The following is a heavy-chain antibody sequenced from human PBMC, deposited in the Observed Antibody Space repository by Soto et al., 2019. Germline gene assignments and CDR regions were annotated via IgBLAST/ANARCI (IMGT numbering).Heavy chain of an antibody. J-gene: IGHJ4*02. D-gene: IGHD2-21*02. V-gene: IGHV3-33*05. CDR1: GFTAGNYG. CDR2: ISYDGSYE. CDR3: ARDRDPWYLDY. Sequence: QVQLVESGGGVVQPGRSLRLSCAASGFTAGNYGMHWVRQAPGKGLEWVAYISYDGSYEYSADFVKGRFTFSRDNSKNTLFLQINSLRAEDTAVYYCARDRDPWYLDYWGQGTLVTVPT.